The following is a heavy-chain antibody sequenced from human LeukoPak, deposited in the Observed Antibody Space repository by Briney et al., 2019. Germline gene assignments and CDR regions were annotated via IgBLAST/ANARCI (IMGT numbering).Heavy chain of an antibody. CDR3: ARESIIDEPIDY. J-gene: IGHJ4*02. CDR1: GYSINTGYY. D-gene: IGHD3-16*01. Sequence: SETLSLTCSVSGYSINTGYYWGWIRQPPGKGLEWIWIVYHSGSTYYNPSLKSRVTISVDTSKNQFSLKLSSVTAADTAVYYCARESIIDEPIDYWGQGTLVTVSS. CDR2: VYHSGST. V-gene: IGHV4-38-2*02.